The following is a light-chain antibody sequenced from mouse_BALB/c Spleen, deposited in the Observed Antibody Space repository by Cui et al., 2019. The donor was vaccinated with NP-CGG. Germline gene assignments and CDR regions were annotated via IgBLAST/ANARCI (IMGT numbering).Light chain of an antibody. Sequence: HAVVTQEPPLTTSSGETLTLTCRSSTGAVTTSNYANWVQEKPDHLLTGLIGGTNNRAPGVPARFSGSLIGDKAALTITGTQTEDEAIYFCALWYSNHWVFGGGTKLTVL. CDR2: GTN. V-gene: IGLV1*01. CDR1: TGAVTTSNY. J-gene: IGLJ1*01. CDR3: ALWYSNHWV.